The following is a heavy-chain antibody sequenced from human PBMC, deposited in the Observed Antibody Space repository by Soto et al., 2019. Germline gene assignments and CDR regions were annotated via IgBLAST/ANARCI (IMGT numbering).Heavy chain of an antibody. CDR3: AREGISGFDWDY. CDR2: ISNTGGTR. V-gene: IGHV3-48*01. D-gene: IGHD5-12*01. CDR1: GFTFSSYA. J-gene: IGHJ4*02. Sequence: GGSLRLSCAASGFTFSSYAMSWVRQGPGKGLEWISYISNTGGTRYYADSVRGRFTASRDNARKSAYLEMNNLSGDAAGVYYCAREGISGFDWDYWGQGTQVTVSS.